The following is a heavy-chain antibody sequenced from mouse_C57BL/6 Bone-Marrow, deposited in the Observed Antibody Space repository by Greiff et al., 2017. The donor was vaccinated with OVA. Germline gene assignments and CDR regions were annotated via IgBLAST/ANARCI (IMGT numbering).Heavy chain of an antibody. D-gene: IGHD1-1*01. V-gene: IGHV14-2*01. J-gene: IGHJ3*01. CDR3: ARSGDYYGSQAWFAY. Sequence: EVQLQQSGAELVKPGASVKLSCTASGFNIKDYDMHWVKQRPEQGLEWIGRINPEDGEPKSAPKFQGKATITADTSSNTAYLQLSSLTSEDTAVYYCARSGDYYGSQAWFAYWGQGTLVTVSA. CDR1: GFNIKDYD. CDR2: INPEDGEP.